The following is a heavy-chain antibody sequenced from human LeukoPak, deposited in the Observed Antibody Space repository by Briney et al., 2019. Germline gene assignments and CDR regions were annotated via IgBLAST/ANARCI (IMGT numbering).Heavy chain of an antibody. CDR2: IYYSGST. CDR3: ARGRNGDSLDY. CDR1: GGSISSSSYY. Sequence: SETLSLTCTVSGGSISSSSYYWGWIRQPPGKGLEWIGRIYYSGSTYYNPSLKSRVTISVDTSKNQFSLKLSSVTAADTAVYYCARGRNGDSLDYWGQGTLVTVSS. J-gene: IGHJ4*02. D-gene: IGHD4-17*01. V-gene: IGHV4-39*07.